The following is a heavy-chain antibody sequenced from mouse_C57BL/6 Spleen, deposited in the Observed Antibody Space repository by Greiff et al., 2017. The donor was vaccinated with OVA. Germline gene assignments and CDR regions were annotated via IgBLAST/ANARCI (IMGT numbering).Heavy chain of an antibody. Sequence: QVQLQQPGAELVMPGASVKLSCKASGYTFTSYWMHWVKQRPGQGLEWIGEIDPSDSYTNYNQKFKGKSTLTVDKSSSTAYTQLSSLTSEDSAVYYCARSDGYEGYYFDYWGQGTTLTVSS. CDR2: IDPSDSYT. D-gene: IGHD2-2*01. CDR3: ARSDGYEGYYFDY. CDR1: GYTFTSYW. V-gene: IGHV1-69*01. J-gene: IGHJ2*01.